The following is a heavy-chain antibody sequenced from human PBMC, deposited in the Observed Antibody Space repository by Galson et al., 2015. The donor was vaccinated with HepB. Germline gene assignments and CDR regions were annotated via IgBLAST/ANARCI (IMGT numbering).Heavy chain of an antibody. CDR3: ARSFYDILTGPQEIDY. D-gene: IGHD3-9*01. V-gene: IGHV3-33*08. Sequence: SLRLSCAASGFSFSNYVMHWVRQAPGKGLEWVAVIRYDGSKKYYGDSVKGRFTVSRDNSKNTVYLQMKSLRAEDTAVYYCARSFYDILTGPQEIDYWGQGTLVTVTS. J-gene: IGHJ4*02. CDR2: IRYDGSKK. CDR1: GFSFSNYV.